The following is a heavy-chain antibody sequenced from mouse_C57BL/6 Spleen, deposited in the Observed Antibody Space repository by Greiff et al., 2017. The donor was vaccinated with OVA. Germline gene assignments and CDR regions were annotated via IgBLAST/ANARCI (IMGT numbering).Heavy chain of an antibody. CDR3: ERGENDDWGDYAMDY. V-gene: IGHV10-3*01. CDR2: IRSKSSNYAT. D-gene: IGHD4-1*01. CDR1: GFTFNTYA. Sequence: EVQLQESGGGLVQPKGSLKLSCAASGFTFNTYAMHWVRQAPGKGLEWVARIRSKSSNYATYYADSVKDRFTISRDDSQSMLYLQMNNLKTEDTDMYYGERGENDDWGDYAMDYWGQGTSVTVSS. J-gene: IGHJ4*01.